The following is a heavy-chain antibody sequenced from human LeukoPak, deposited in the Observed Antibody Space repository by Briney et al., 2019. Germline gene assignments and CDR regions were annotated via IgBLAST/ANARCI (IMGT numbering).Heavy chain of an antibody. V-gene: IGHV3-23*01. CDR2: ISDSGDIT. CDR1: GFAFSNQA. J-gene: IGHJ4*02. CDR3: AKRSSGWYFDY. Sequence: GGSLRLSCAASGFAFSNQAMGWVRQASGKGLEWVSVISDSGDITYYADSVKGRFTISRDNSKNTLFLQMNSLRAEDTAVYYCAKRSSGWYFDYWGQGTLVTVSS. D-gene: IGHD6-19*01.